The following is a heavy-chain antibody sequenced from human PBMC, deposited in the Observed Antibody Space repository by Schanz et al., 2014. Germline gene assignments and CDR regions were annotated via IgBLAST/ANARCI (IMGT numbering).Heavy chain of an antibody. V-gene: IGHV1-46*01. CDR3: ARDGEAAAGCDY. D-gene: IGHD6-13*01. J-gene: IGHJ4*02. CDR1: GSIFSKLL. Sequence: QVQLVQSGAEVKKPGASVKVSCKVSGSIFSKLLMHWVRQAPGQGLEWMGIINPSGGSTGYAQKCQGRVTMTRDTSTSTVYMELSSLRSEDTAVYYCARDGEAAAGCDYWGQGTLVTVSS. CDR2: INPSGGST.